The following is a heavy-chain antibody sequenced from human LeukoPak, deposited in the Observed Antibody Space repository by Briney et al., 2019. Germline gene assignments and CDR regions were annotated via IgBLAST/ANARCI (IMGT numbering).Heavy chain of an antibody. D-gene: IGHD4-11*01. CDR2: IYHSGST. Sequence: PSETLSLTCAVSGGSISSSNWWSWVRQPPGKGLEWIGEIYHSGSTNYNPSLKSQVTISVDKSKNQFSLKLSSVTAADTAVYYCARRLSNPYYYYMDVWGKGTTVTVSS. CDR3: ARRLSNPYYYYMDV. J-gene: IGHJ6*03. CDR1: GGSISSSNW. V-gene: IGHV4-4*02.